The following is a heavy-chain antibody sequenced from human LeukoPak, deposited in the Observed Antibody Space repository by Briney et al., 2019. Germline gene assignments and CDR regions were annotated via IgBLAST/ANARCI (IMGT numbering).Heavy chain of an antibody. J-gene: IGHJ6*04. CDR1: GGTVTRYA. Sequence: APVKVSGKAAGGTVTRYAISWGGQAAGQGGGWRGGIMPIFGTANYAQKIQGRGTITSDESTRTAYMGLSRLRSEDTAVYYCATTGTTRASVYYYGMDVWGKGTTVTVSS. CDR2: IMPIFGTA. D-gene: IGHD1-1*01. V-gene: IGHV1-69*13. CDR3: ATTGTTRASVYYYGMDV.